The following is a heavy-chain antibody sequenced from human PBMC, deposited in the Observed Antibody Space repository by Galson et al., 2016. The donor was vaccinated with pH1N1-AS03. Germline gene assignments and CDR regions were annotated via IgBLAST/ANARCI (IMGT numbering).Heavy chain of an antibody. Sequence: SETLSLTCAVSGYSISSGFHWAWVRQPPSKGLEWIGTISHSGNTYYNPSLKSRVTMSVDTSKNQFSLKLSSVTAADAAVYYCARFSGSYQFDHWGQGTLVTVSS. D-gene: IGHD1-26*01. CDR1: GYSISSGFH. CDR3: ARFSGSYQFDH. CDR2: ISHSGNT. J-gene: IGHJ4*02. V-gene: IGHV4-38-2*01.